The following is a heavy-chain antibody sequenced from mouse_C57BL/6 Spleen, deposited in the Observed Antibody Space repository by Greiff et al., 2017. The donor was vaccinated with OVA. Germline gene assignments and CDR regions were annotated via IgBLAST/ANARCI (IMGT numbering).Heavy chain of an antibody. D-gene: IGHD2-5*01. J-gene: IGHJ3*01. V-gene: IGHV3-6*01. CDR1: GYSITSGYY. CDR2: ISYDGSN. Sequence: EVKLQESGPGLVKPSQSLSLTCSVTGYSITSGYYWNWIRQFPGNKLEWMGYISYDGSNNYNPSLKNRISITRDTSKNQFFLKLNSVTTEDTATYYCARDAFYSNYPSWFAYWGQGTLVTVSA. CDR3: ARDAFYSNYPSWFAY.